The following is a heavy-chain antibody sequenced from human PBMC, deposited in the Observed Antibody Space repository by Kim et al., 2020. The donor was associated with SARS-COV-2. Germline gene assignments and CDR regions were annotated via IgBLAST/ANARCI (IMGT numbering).Heavy chain of an antibody. CDR1: GFTFSSYG. CDR3: ARDTQLLGGNMDY. D-gene: IGHD6-13*01. J-gene: IGHJ4*02. V-gene: IGHV3-33*01. Sequence: GGSLRLSCAASGFTFSSYGMHWVRQAPGKGLEWVAVIWYDGSNKYYADSVKGRFTISRDNSKNTLYLQMNSLRVEDTAVYYCARDTQLLGGNMDYWGQGTLVTVSS. CDR2: IWYDGSNK.